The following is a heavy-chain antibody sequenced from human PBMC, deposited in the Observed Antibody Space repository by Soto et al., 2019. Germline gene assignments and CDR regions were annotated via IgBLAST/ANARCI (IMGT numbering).Heavy chain of an antibody. D-gene: IGHD6-19*01. CDR2: ISGSGGST. V-gene: IGHV3-23*01. CDR3: AKDGLYTVAGRFDY. CDR1: GFTLRNYG. Sequence: GGSLRLSCTTSGFTLRNYGIHWIRQAPGKGLEWVSAISGSGGSTYYADSVKGRFTISRDNSKNTLYLQMNSLRAEDTAVYYCAKDGLYTVAGRFDYWGQGTLVTVSS. J-gene: IGHJ4*02.